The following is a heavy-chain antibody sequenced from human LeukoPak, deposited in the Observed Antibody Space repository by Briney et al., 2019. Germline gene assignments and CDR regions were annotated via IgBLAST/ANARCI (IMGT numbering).Heavy chain of an antibody. D-gene: IGHD3-10*01. CDR1: GCTFSSYA. V-gene: IGHV3-23*01. CDR2: ISGSGGST. J-gene: IGHJ4*02. CDR3: AKVVEGSGSPDY. Sequence: GGSLRLSCAASGCTFSSYAMSWVRQAPGKGLEWVSAISGSGGSTYYADSVKGRFTISRDNSKNTLYLQMNSLRAEDTAVYYCAKVVEGSGSPDYWGQGTLVTVSS.